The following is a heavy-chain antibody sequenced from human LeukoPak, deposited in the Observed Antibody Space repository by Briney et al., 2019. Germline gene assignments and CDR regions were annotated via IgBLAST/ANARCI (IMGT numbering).Heavy chain of an antibody. Sequence: PGRSMRLSCAASGFTFSSYWMSWVRQAPGKGLVWVASIKQDGSEKYYVDSVKGRFTLHRHNAKNSLYLQMNSLRAADTAVHYCAMPYYDFWRGYSYDFDHGGRNTLVTVSS. V-gene: IGHV3-7*01. CDR3: AMPYYDFWRGYSYDFDH. J-gene: IGHJ4*02. CDR1: GFTFSSYW. D-gene: IGHD3-3*01. CDR2: IKQDGSEK.